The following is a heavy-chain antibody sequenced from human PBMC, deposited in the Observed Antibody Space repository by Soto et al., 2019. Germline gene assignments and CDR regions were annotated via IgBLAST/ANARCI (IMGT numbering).Heavy chain of an antibody. CDR1: AFXSNNFP. D-gene: IGHD2-2*01. Sequence: GXLRLRCVASAFXSNNFPLRWVRQAPGKGLQLLASITTTSTYKYYADSVKGRFSISRENAKNSLYLELTNLRSEETAVYYCAREKCSSTSCNHGMDVWGLGTTVTVSS. V-gene: IGHV3-21*01. J-gene: IGHJ6*02. CDR3: AREKCSSTSCNHGMDV. CDR2: ITTTSTYK.